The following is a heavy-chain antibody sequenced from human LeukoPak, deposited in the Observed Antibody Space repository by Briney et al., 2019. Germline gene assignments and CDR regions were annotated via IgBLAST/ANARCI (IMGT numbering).Heavy chain of an antibody. CDR2: INPNGGST. CDR3: ARDPYSAGFPVGSWFDP. Sequence: ASVTVSCKASGYTFISYYIHWVRQAPGQGLEYMGIINPNGGSTSYAQKFQGRVTMTRDTSTSTVYMELSSLRSEDTAVYYCARDPYSAGFPVGSWFDPWGQGTLVTVSS. J-gene: IGHJ5*02. V-gene: IGHV1-46*01. D-gene: IGHD6-19*01. CDR1: GYTFISYY.